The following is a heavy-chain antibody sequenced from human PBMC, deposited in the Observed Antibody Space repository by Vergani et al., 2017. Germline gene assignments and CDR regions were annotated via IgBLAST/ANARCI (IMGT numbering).Heavy chain of an antibody. CDR3: AKLSRYSSGWVDY. CDR2: ISGSGGST. D-gene: IGHD6-19*01. V-gene: IGHV3-23*01. CDR1: GFPFSSYA. J-gene: IGHJ4*02. Sequence: EVHLLESGGGLVQPGGSLRLSCAASGFPFSSYAMSWVRQAPGKGLEWVSAISGSGGSTYYADSVKGRFTISRDKAKNTLYLQMNSLRAEDTAVYYWAKLSRYSSGWVDYWGQGTLVTVSS.